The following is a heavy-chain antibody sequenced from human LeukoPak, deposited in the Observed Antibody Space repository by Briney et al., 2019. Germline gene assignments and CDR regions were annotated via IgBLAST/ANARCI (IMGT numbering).Heavy chain of an antibody. J-gene: IGHJ3*02. CDR2: ISYDGSNK. CDR3: AKGTYYYDSSDYTAFDI. V-gene: IGHV3-30*18. D-gene: IGHD3-22*01. Sequence: GRSLRLSCAASGFTFSSYGMHWVRQAPGKGLEWVAVISYDGSNKYYADSVKGRFTISRDNSKNTLYLQMNSLRAEDTAVYYCAKGTYYYDSSDYTAFDIWGQGTMVTVSS. CDR1: GFTFSSYG.